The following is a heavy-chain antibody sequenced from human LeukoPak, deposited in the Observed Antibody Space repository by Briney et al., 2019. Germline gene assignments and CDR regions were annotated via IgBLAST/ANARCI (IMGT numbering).Heavy chain of an antibody. CDR1: GISISGYY. V-gene: IGHV4-4*09. J-gene: IGHJ4*02. D-gene: IGHD4-11*01. CDR2: MYISGST. CDR3: ARHRSDYTNFDY. Sequence: SETLSLTCTVSGISISGYYWSWIRQPPGKGLEWIGYMYISGSTKYNPSLMSRVTMSVDTSTNQFSLKLTSVTAADTAVYYCARHRSDYTNFDYWGQGTLVTVSS.